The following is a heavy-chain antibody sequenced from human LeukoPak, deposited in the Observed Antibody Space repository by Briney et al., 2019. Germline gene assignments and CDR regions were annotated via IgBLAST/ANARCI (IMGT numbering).Heavy chain of an antibody. J-gene: IGHJ4*02. CDR1: GFTFSDYA. D-gene: IGHD3-10*01. V-gene: IGHV3-23*01. CDR3: AKNPYGSGSSSSYFDH. Sequence: GGSLRLSCTASGFTFSDYAMSWVRQAPGKGLEWVSTVSDDGSRTYFADSLQGRFTISRDNSKNTLYLQMNSLRAEDTAVYYCAKNPYGSGSSSSYFDHWGQGTLVTVSS. CDR2: VSDDGSRT.